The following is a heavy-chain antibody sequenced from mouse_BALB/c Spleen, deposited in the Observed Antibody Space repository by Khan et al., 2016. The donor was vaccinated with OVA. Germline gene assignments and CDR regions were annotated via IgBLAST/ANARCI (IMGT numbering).Heavy chain of an antibody. V-gene: IGHV5-6*01. J-gene: IGHJ3*01. Sequence: EVELVESGGDLVKPGGSLKLSCAASGFTFSSYSMSWVRQNPDKRLAWVASISSGGDYTYYPDSVKGRFTISRDNAKNTLYLQMSDLKSEDTAMYYCAYHLTGSFAYWGQGTLVTVSA. CDR1: GFTFSSYS. CDR2: ISSGGDYT. CDR3: AYHLTGSFAY. D-gene: IGHD4-1*01.